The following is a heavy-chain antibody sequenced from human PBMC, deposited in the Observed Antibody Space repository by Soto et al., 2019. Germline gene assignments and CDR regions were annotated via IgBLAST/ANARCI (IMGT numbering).Heavy chain of an antibody. D-gene: IGHD2-21*01. CDR3: AGESQFHLYDP. J-gene: IGHJ5*02. CDR1: GGSISSYS. CDR2: IYYSGST. Sequence: SETLSLTCTVYGGSISSYSWSWVRHPPRKGMEWIGYIYYSGSTNYNPSLKSRVTISVDTSKNQFSLKLSFVTAADTAVYYCAGESQFHLYDPWGQGTLVNV. V-gene: IGHV4-59*01.